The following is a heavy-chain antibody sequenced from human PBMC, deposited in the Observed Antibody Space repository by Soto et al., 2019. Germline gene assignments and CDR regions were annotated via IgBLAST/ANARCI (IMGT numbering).Heavy chain of an antibody. D-gene: IGHD3-22*01. V-gene: IGHV1-69*06. Sequence: SVKVSCKASGGTFSSYAISWVRQAPGQGLEWMGGIIPIFGTANYAQKFQGRVTITADKSTNTAYMELSSLRSEDTAVYYCARGRGYYSYYYYGMDVWGQGTTVTVSS. CDR1: GGTFSSYA. CDR2: IIPIFGTA. CDR3: ARGRGYYSYYYYGMDV. J-gene: IGHJ6*02.